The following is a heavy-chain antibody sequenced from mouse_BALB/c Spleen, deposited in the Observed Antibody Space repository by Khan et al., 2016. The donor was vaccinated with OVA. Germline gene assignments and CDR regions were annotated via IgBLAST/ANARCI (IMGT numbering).Heavy chain of an antibody. CDR3: AIGVSSGPAWFAY. V-gene: IGHV3-6*02. D-gene: IGHD3-1*01. CDR2: IRYDGNS. CDR1: GYSITSGYF. Sequence: EVQLQESGPGLVKPSQSLSLTCSVTGYSITSGYFWNWIRQFPGNKLEWMGYIRYDGNSNYNPSLKNRISITRDTSKNQFFMKLNSVTPEDTSTYYCAIGVSSGPAWFAYWGQGSLVTVSA. J-gene: IGHJ3*01.